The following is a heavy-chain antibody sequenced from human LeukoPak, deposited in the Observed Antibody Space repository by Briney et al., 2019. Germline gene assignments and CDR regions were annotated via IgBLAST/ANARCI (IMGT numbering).Heavy chain of an antibody. J-gene: IGHJ4*02. V-gene: IGHV4-31*03. D-gene: IGHD4-17*01. CDR1: GGSISSGGYY. Sequence: SQTLSLTCTVSGGSISSGGYYWSWLRQHPEKGLEWIGYIYYSRTAYYNPSLKSRVTMSVDTSKNQFSLKLDSVIAAGTAVYYCARFSDDHGVKFDYWGQGTLVTVSS. CDR2: IYYSRTA. CDR3: ARFSDDHGVKFDY.